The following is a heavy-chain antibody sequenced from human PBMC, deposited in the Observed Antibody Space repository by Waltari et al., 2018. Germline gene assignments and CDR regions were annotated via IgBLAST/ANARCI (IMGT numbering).Heavy chain of an antibody. CDR1: GYSFTSYW. CDR2: IYPGDSDT. J-gene: IGHJ4*02. CDR3: ASSLHYYDSSGYYDY. Sequence: EVQLVQSGAEVKKPGESLKISCKGSGYSFTSYWIGWVRQMPGKGLEWMGSIYPGDSDTRYSPSVQGQVTISADKSISTAYLQWSSLKASDTAMYYCASSLHYYDSSGYYDYWGQGTLVTVSS. V-gene: IGHV5-51*01. D-gene: IGHD3-22*01.